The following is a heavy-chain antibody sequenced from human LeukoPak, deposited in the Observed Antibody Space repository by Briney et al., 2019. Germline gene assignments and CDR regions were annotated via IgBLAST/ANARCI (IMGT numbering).Heavy chain of an antibody. CDR2: IYYSGST. Sequence: SETLSLTCTVSGGSISSYYWSWIRQPPGKGLEWIGYIYYSGSTNYNPSLKSRVTISVDTSKNQFSLKLSSVTAADTAVYYCARVGPYGTFDYWGQGTLSPSPQ. CDR3: ARVGPYGTFDY. J-gene: IGHJ4*02. V-gene: IGHV4-59*12. CDR1: GGSISSYY. D-gene: IGHD4-17*01.